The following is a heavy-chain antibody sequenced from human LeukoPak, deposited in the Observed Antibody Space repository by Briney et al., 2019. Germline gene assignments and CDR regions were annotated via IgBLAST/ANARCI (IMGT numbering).Heavy chain of an antibody. CDR2: IYYSGST. CDR3: ARGARAAAGTFWFDP. D-gene: IGHD6-13*01. CDR1: GCSISSGGYY. J-gene: IGHJ5*02. Sequence: PSETLSLTRTVSGCSISSGGYYWSWIRQHPGKGLEWIGYIYYSGSTYYNPSLKSRVTISVDTSKNQFSLKLSSVTAADTAVYCARGARAAAGTFWFDPWGQGTLVTVSS. V-gene: IGHV4-31*03.